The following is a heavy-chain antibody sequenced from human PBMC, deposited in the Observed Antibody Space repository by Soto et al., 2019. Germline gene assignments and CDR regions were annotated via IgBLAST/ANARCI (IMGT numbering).Heavy chain of an antibody. V-gene: IGHV3-74*03. CDR1: GFTFSSYW. CDR2: ISDDGSST. Sequence: GGSLRLSCAASGFTFSSYWMHWVRQAPGKGLVWVSRISDDGSSTTYADSVRGRFTISRDNANYTLYLEISSLRAGDTGVYYCARRHDSFFDNWGQVTLVTVSS. D-gene: IGHD2-15*01. J-gene: IGHJ4*02. CDR3: ARRHDSFFDN.